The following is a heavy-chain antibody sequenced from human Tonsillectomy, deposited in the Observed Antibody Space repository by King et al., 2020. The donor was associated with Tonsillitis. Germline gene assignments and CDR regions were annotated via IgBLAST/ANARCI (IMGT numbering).Heavy chain of an antibody. Sequence: VQLVESGGGLVQPGGSLRLSCAASGFTFSSYAMSWVRQAPGKGLEWLSAISGSVGGTYYADSVKGRFTISRDNSKNTLFLQMNILRAEDTAVYYCAKVQHIYYDSSGPRGDYYYYMDVWGKGTTVTVSS. V-gene: IGHV3-23*04. D-gene: IGHD3-22*01. CDR1: GFTFSSYA. CDR2: ISGSVGGT. CDR3: AKVQHIYYDSSGPRGDYYYYMDV. J-gene: IGHJ6*03.